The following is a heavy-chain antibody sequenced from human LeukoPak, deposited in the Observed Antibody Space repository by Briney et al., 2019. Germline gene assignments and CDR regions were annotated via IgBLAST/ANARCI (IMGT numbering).Heavy chain of an antibody. CDR2: ISSSGSTI. D-gene: IGHD2-15*01. Sequence: GGSLRLSCAASGFTFSDYYMSWIRQAPGKGLEWVSYISSSGSTIYYADSVKGRFTISRDNAKNSLYLQMNSLRAEDTSVYYCARRLPLNWFDPWGQGTLVTVSS. CDR1: GFTFSDYY. V-gene: IGHV3-11*04. J-gene: IGHJ5*02. CDR3: ARRLPLNWFDP.